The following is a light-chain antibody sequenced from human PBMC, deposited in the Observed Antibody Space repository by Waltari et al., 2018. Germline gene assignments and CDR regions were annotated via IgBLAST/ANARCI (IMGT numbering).Light chain of an antibody. CDR2: DAS. J-gene: IGKJ1*01. V-gene: IGKV3-20*01. CDR3: QKYGTRPAT. CDR1: QSVGRT. Sequence: EIVLTQSPASLSLSPGARATLSCRASQSVGRTLAWYQQRPGQAPRLLISDASSRATGIPVRFSGSGSGTDFSLTISRLEPEDFAVYYCQKYGTRPATFGQGTKVEVK.